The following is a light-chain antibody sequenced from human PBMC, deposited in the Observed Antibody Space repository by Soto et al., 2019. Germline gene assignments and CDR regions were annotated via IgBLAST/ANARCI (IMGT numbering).Light chain of an antibody. CDR3: LHRMNWPLT. Sequence: IVLTQPPVTLSLSPGDRATLSVRASETVSSYLLWYQQKPGQDPRLLIYDASERATGIPARFSGSGSETDFTLTISSLEPEDFGVYYCLHRMNWPLTFGQGTRLEIK. J-gene: IGKJ5*01. CDR2: DAS. CDR1: ETVSSY. V-gene: IGKV3-11*01.